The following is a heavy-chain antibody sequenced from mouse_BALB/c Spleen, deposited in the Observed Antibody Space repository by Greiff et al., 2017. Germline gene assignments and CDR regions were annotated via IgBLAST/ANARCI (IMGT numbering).Heavy chain of an antibody. V-gene: IGHV5-6-2*01. D-gene: IGHD2-1*01. J-gene: IGHJ4*01. Sequence: DVQLVESGGGLVKLGGSLKLSCAASGFTFSSYYMSWVRQTPEKRLELVAAINSNGGSTYYPDTVKGRFTISRDNAKNTLYLQMSSLKSEDTALYYCARHDGNYYAMDYWGQGTSVTVSS. CDR1: GFTFSSYY. CDR2: INSNGGST. CDR3: ARHDGNYYAMDY.